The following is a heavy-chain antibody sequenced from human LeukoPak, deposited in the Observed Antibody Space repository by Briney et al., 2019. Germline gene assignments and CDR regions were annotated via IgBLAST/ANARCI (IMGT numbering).Heavy chain of an antibody. V-gene: IGHV3-53*01. CDR1: GFPVSSNY. D-gene: IGHD4-23*01. J-gene: IGHJ4*02. CDR2: IYSGGST. Sequence: PGGSLRLSCAASGFPVSSNYMSWVRQAPGKGLEGVSVIYSGGSTYYADSVKGRFTISRDNSKNTLYLQMNSLRAEDTAVYYCAGQGGNSTAFFDYWGQGTLVTVSS. CDR3: AGQGGNSTAFFDY.